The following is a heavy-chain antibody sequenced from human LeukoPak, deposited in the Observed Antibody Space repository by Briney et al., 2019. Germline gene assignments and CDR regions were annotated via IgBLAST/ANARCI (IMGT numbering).Heavy chain of an antibody. CDR1: GFTFSSYS. CDR2: ISSSSSSYI. CDR3: ARRGGWDGYNWADY. D-gene: IGHD5-24*01. Sequence: PGGSLRLSCAASGFTFSSYSMNWVRQAPGKGLEWVLSISSSSSSYIYYADSVKGRFTISRDNAKNSLYLQMNSLRAEDTAVYYCARRGGWDGYNWADYWGQGTLVTVSS. V-gene: IGHV3-21*01. J-gene: IGHJ4*02.